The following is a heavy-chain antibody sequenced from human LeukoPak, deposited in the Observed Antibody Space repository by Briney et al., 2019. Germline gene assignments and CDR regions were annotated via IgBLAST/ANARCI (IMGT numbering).Heavy chain of an antibody. D-gene: IGHD6-19*01. V-gene: IGHV3-21*01. J-gene: IGHJ4*02. Sequence: GGSLRLSCAASGFTFSSYSMNWVRQAPGKGLEWVSSISSSSSYKYYADSVKGRFTTSRDNAKNSLYLQMNSLRAEDTAVYYCARERRVAGTPYFDYWGQGTLVTVSS. CDR3: ARERRVAGTPYFDY. CDR1: GFTFSSYS. CDR2: ISSSSSYK.